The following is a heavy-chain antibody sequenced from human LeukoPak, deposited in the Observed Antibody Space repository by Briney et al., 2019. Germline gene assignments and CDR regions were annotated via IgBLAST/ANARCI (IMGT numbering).Heavy chain of an antibody. Sequence: GGSLRLSCAASGFTFSSYAMHWVRQAPGKELEWVAVISYDGSNKYYADSVKGRFTISRDNSKNTLYLQMNSLRAEDTAVYYCAGLIAAYPLDYWGQGTLVTVSS. D-gene: IGHD6-6*01. CDR3: AGLIAAYPLDY. CDR1: GFTFSSYA. J-gene: IGHJ4*02. CDR2: ISYDGSNK. V-gene: IGHV3-30-3*01.